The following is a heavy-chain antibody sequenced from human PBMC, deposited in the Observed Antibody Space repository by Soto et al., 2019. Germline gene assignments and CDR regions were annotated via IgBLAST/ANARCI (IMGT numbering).Heavy chain of an antibody. D-gene: IGHD2-2*01. CDR3: ARQCIRTSCRPSSGMDV. Sequence: GASVQVSCKASGYTFTSYAIHWVRQAPGQKLEWMGWLNAGTGNTQYPQKFQGRVTLTRDTSASIAYMELNSLRSEDTAVYYCARQCIRTSCRPSSGMDVWGQGTTVTVSS. CDR1: GYTFTSYA. J-gene: IGHJ6*02. CDR2: LNAGTGNT. V-gene: IGHV1-3*01.